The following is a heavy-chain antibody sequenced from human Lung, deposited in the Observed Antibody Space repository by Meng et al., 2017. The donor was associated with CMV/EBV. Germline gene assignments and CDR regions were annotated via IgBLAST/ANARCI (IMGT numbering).Heavy chain of an antibody. Sequence: QVQPQQSGPGLVKPSQTLSPTFAISGDIVSSNSATWNWIRQSPSRGLEWLGRTYYRSKWYHEYAVSVKSRITISPDTPKNQFSLQLNSMTPEDTAVYYCARGINGGCGDWGQGTLVTVSS. D-gene: IGHD4-23*01. V-gene: IGHV6-1*01. CDR1: GDIVSSNSAT. CDR3: ARGINGGCGD. J-gene: IGHJ4*02. CDR2: TYYRSKWYH.